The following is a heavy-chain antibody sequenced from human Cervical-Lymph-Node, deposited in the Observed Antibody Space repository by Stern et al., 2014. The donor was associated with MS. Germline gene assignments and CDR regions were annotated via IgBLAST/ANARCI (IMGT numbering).Heavy chain of an antibody. V-gene: IGHV3-11*01. CDR2: ISNSGSTT. D-gene: IGHD4/OR15-4a*01. J-gene: IGHJ4*02. CDR1: GFPFSDYY. Sequence: VQLVESGGGLVKPGGSLRLSCAASGFPFSDYYMSWIRQAPGKGLEWVSYISNSGSTTYYADSVKGRFTISRDNAENSLYLQMNSLRAEDTAVYYCARENDYGTRYDYWGQGTLVTVSS. CDR3: ARENDYGTRYDY.